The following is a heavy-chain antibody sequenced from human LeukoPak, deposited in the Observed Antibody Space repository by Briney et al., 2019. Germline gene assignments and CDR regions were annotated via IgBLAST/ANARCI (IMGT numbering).Heavy chain of an antibody. Sequence: PGGSLRLSCTASGFTFGDYAMSWVRQAPGKGLGWVGFIRSKAYGGTTEYAASVKGRLTISRDDSKSIAYLQMNSLKTEDTAVYYCTRDGAEDIVVVVAAPYYFDYWGQGTLVTVSS. CDR1: GFTFGDYA. CDR3: TRDGAEDIVVVVAAPYYFDY. J-gene: IGHJ4*02. CDR2: IRSKAYGGTT. V-gene: IGHV3-49*04. D-gene: IGHD2-15*01.